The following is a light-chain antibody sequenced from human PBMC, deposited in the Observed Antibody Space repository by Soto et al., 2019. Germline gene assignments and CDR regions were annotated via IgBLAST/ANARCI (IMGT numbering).Light chain of an antibody. V-gene: IGKV3-20*01. Sequence: EIVLTQSPGTLSLSPGERATLSCRASQTVSSSYLAWYQQKPGQAPRLLIYGASTRAAGIPDRFSGSGSGTDFTLTISRLEPEDFAVYYCKQYGRSPPVKVGQGTKVEIK. CDR1: QTVSSSY. J-gene: IGKJ1*01. CDR3: KQYGRSPPVK. CDR2: GAS.